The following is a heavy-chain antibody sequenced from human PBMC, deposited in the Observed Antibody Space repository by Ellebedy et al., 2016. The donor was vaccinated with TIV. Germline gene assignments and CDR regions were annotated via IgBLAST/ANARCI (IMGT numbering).Heavy chain of an antibody. CDR3: ASEVVTDFDY. CDR1: GDSVSSNGAA. Sequence: SQTLSLTCAISGDSVSSNGAAWNWIRQSPSRGLEWLGRTYYRSKWYYDYAVSVKSRIIVNPDTSKNQFSLQLNSVSPEDTAVYYCASEVVTDFDYWGQGTLVTVSS. J-gene: IGHJ4*02. CDR2: TYYRSKWYY. D-gene: IGHD2-21*02. V-gene: IGHV6-1*01.